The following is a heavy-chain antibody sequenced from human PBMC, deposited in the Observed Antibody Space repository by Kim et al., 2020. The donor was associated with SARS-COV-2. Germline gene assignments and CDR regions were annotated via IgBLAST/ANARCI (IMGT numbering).Heavy chain of an antibody. V-gene: IGHV5-51*01. J-gene: IGHJ5*02. CDR3: ARVHGGDIVATMNSHQYNWFDP. Sequence: GESLKISCKGSGYSFTSYWIGWVRQMPGKGLEWMGIIYPGDSDTRYSPSFQGQVTISADKSISTAYLQWSSLKASDTAMYYCARVHGGDIVATMNSHQYNWFDPWGQGTLVTVSS. CDR1: GYSFTSYW. CDR2: IYPGDSDT. D-gene: IGHD5-12*01.